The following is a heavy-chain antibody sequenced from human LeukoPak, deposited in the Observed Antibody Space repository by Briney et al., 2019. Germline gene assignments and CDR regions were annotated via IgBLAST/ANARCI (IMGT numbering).Heavy chain of an antibody. Sequence: PGGSLRLSCAASGFTFSRYAMNWVRQAPGKGLEWVSSISSSSSYIYYADSVKGRFTISRDNSKNTLYLQMNSLRAEDTAVYYCARDFSQSSGSIFDCWGQGTLVTVSS. CDR2: ISSSSSYI. CDR3: ARDFSQSSGSIFDC. J-gene: IGHJ4*02. CDR1: GFTFSRYA. D-gene: IGHD3-22*01. V-gene: IGHV3-21*04.